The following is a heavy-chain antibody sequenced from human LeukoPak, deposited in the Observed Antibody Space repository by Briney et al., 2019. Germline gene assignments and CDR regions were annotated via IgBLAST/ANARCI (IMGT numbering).Heavy chain of an antibody. Sequence: SVKVPCKASGGTFSSYAISWVRQAPGQGLEWMGGIIPIFGTANYAQKFQGRVTITADESTSTAYMELSSLRSEDTAVYYCAMYRGYYGSGSYGMDVWGQGTTVTVSS. CDR3: AMYRGYYGSGSYGMDV. CDR1: GGTFSSYA. V-gene: IGHV1-69*13. D-gene: IGHD3-10*01. CDR2: IIPIFGTA. J-gene: IGHJ6*02.